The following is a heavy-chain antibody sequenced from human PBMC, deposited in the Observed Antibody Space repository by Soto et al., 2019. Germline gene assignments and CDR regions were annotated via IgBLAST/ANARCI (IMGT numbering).Heavy chain of an antibody. CDR1: GGSFSGYY. Sequence: SETLSLTCAVYGGSFSGYYWSRIRQPPGKGLEWIGEINHSGSTNYNPSLKSRVTISVDTSKNQFSLKLSSVTAADTAVYYCAGGGYRGYPPGHYYYYMDVGGKGTTVIVSS. J-gene: IGHJ6*03. CDR3: AGGGYRGYPPGHYYYYMDV. D-gene: IGHD5-12*01. CDR2: INHSGST. V-gene: IGHV4-34*01.